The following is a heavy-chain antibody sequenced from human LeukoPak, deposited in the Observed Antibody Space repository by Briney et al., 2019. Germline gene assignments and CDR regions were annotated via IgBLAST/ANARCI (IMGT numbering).Heavy chain of an antibody. J-gene: IGHJ4*02. CDR3: ARGRKMGY. Sequence: PSETLSLTCTVSGGSISSSSYYWGWIRQPPGKGLEWIGSIYYSGSTYYNPSLKSRVTISVDTSKNQFSLKLSSVTAADTAVYYCARGRKMGYWGQGTLVTVSS. D-gene: IGHD2-8*01. CDR1: GGSISSSSYY. V-gene: IGHV4-39*07. CDR2: IYYSGST.